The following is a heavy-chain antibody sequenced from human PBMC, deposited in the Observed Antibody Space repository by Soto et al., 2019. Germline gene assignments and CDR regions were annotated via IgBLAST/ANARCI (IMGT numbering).Heavy chain of an antibody. J-gene: IGHJ4*02. D-gene: IGHD4-17*01. CDR3: ARVTTTVTEDFDY. Sequence: QVQLQESGPGLVKPSQTLSLTCTVSGGSISSGGYYWSWIRQHPGKGLEWIGYIYYSGSTYYNPSTQSRVXXAXDXXKNQFSLKLSSVTAADTAVYYCARVTTTVTEDFDYWGQGTLVTVSS. V-gene: IGHV4-31*03. CDR1: GGSISSGGYY. CDR2: IYYSGST.